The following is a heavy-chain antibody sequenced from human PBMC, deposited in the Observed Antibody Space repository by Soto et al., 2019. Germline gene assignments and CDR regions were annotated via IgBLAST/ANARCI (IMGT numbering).Heavy chain of an antibody. D-gene: IGHD2-8*01. J-gene: IGHJ4*02. CDR2: INAGNGNT. V-gene: IGHV1-3*05. Sequence: QVQLVQSGSEEKKPGASVRVSCKASGYTFTSFAIHWVRQAAGHRLECMGWINAGNGNTKYSQKFQGRVTITRDTSASTAYMELSSLRSEDTAVYYCARGGVYSLFDYWGQGTLVTVSS. CDR3: ARGGVYSLFDY. CDR1: GYTFTSFA.